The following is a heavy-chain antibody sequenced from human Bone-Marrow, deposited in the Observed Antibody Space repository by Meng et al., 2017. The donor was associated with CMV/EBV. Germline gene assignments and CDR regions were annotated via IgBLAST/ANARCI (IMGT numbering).Heavy chain of an antibody. J-gene: IGHJ5*02. CDR2: IYTSGST. Sequence: QGHLQESGPVLLKPPEPLSLTCTASGGSISISYWGWIRQPAGKGLEWIGRIYTSGSTNYNPSLKSRVTMSVDTSKNQFSLKLSSVTAADTAVYYCARGPPLGIAVAGSWFDPWGQGTLVTVSS. V-gene: IGHV4-4*07. D-gene: IGHD6-19*01. CDR3: ARGPPLGIAVAGSWFDP. CDR1: GGSISISY.